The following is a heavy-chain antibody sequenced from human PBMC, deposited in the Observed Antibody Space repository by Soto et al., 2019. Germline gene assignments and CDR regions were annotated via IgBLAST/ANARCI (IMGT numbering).Heavy chain of an antibody. Sequence: QLHLVQSGAVVKKPGASVTVSCSASGYPVTAYYMHWVRQAPGRGLEWMGGINPATGAAKYTQTYQGRVTMTRDTSTGKGFMGLSGRTSELTAVFYCARGGGVGVAGSAAFDMWGQGTLVTVSS. CDR1: GYPVTAYY. CDR2: INPATGAA. CDR3: ARGGGVGVAGSAAFDM. D-gene: IGHD3-3*01. V-gene: IGHV1-2*02. J-gene: IGHJ3*02.